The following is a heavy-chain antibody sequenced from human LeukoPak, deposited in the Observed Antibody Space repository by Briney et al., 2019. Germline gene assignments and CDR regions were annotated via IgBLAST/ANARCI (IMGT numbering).Heavy chain of an antibody. D-gene: IGHD3-10*01. J-gene: IGHJ4*02. CDR1: GFTFSSYG. CDR3: ANLGLWFGEFDY. CDR2: ISGSGDST. Sequence: PGGSLRLSCAASGFTFSSYGMSWVRQAPGKGLEWVSTISGSGDSTYYADSVKGRFTISRDNSKNTPYLQMNSLRTEDTAVYYCANLGLWFGEFDYWGQGTLVAVSS. V-gene: IGHV3-23*01.